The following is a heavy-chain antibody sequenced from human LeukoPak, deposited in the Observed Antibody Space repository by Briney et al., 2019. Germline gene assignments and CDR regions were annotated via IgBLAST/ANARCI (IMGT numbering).Heavy chain of an antibody. CDR1: GGSFSGYY. V-gene: IGHV4-34*01. J-gene: IGHJ3*02. CDR3: AGIAAAAHAFDI. D-gene: IGHD6-25*01. CDR2: INHSGST. Sequence: PSETLSLTCAVYGGSFSGYYWSWIRQPPGKGLEWIGEINHSGSTSYNPSLKSRVTISVDTSKNQFSLKLSSVTAADTAVYYCAGIAAAAHAFDIWGQGTMVTVSS.